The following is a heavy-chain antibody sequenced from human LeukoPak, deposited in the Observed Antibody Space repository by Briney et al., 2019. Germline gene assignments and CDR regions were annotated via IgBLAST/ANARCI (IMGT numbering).Heavy chain of an antibody. CDR2: INAGNGNT. J-gene: IGHJ3*02. CDR3: ARGPFRFGEFKNAFDI. CDR1: GYTFTGYY. Sequence: ASVKVSCKASGYTFTGYYMHWVRQAPGQGLEWMGWINAGNGNTKYSQKFQGRVTITRDTSASTAYMELSSLRSEDTAVYYCARGPFRFGEFKNAFDIWGQGTMVTVSS. D-gene: IGHD3-10*01. V-gene: IGHV1-3*01.